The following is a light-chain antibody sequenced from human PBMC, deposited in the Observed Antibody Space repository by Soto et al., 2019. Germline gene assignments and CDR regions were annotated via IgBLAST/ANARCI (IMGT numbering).Light chain of an antibody. J-gene: IGLJ1*01. Sequence: QSVLAQPASVSGSPGQSITISCTGASGFVGTYSLVSWYQQHPGKAPKVVIYEGHKRPSGVPDRFSGSTSVNTASLTISELQTDDESDYYCQSYDSSLSRYVFGAGTKVTVL. CDR1: SGFVGTYSL. V-gene: IGLV2-14*02. CDR3: QSYDSSLSRYV. CDR2: EGH.